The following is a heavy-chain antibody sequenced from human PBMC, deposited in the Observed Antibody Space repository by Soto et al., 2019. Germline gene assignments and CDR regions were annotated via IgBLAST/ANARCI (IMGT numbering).Heavy chain of an antibody. CDR1: GYTFNTYY. J-gene: IGHJ4*02. V-gene: IGHV1-46*02. D-gene: IGHD2-21*02. CDR2: THPSGGGT. Sequence: QVQLVQSGAEVRKPGASVKVSCKPSGYTFNTYYLHWLRQAPGQALEWMGVTHPSGGGTTYAQKFLGRVTVTRDTSTTTVFMELSSLRSDDTAVYYCARGGHIAVVTASFDNWGQGTLVTVSS. CDR3: ARGGHIAVVTASFDN.